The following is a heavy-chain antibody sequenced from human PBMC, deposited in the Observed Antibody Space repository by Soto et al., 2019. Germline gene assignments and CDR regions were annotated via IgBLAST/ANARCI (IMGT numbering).Heavy chain of an antibody. Sequence: QVQLQQWGAGLLKPSETLSLTCAVYGGSFSGYYWSWIRQPPGKGLEWIGEINHSGSTNYNPSLKSRVTISVDTSKNQFSLKLSSVTAADTAVYYCARVETTVTENFDYWGQGTLVTVSS. D-gene: IGHD4-17*01. CDR2: INHSGST. CDR1: GGSFSGYY. J-gene: IGHJ4*02. V-gene: IGHV4-34*01. CDR3: ARVETTVTENFDY.